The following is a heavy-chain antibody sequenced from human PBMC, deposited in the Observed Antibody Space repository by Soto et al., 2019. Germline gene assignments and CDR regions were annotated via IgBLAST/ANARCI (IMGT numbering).Heavy chain of an antibody. V-gene: IGHV3-21*01. CDR2: ISSNSAYI. J-gene: IGHJ5*02. CDR1: GFTFRSFT. D-gene: IGHD6-25*01. Sequence: GGSLRLSCAASGFTFRSFTMNWVRQAPGKGLEWVSTISSNSAYIYYTDALRGRFTISRDNAKNSLHLQMNSLRAEDTAVYYRTRDASGDSGARDWFDPWGPGTLVSV. CDR3: TRDASGDSGARDWFDP.